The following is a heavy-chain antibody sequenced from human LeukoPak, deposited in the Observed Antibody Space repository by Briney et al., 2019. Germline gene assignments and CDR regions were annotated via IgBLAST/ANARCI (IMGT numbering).Heavy chain of an antibody. Sequence: GGPLRLSCAASGFTFSDYYMSWIRQAPGKGLEWVSYISNSGSTIYYADSVKGRFTISRDNAKKSLYLQMNSLRAEDTAVYYCARAGYSSSGDYWGQGTLVTVSS. CDR3: ARAGYSSSGDY. CDR1: GFTFSDYY. J-gene: IGHJ4*02. V-gene: IGHV3-11*01. D-gene: IGHD6-13*01. CDR2: ISNSGSTI.